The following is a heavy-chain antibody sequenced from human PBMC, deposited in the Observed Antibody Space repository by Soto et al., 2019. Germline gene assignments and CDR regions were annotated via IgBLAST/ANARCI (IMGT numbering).Heavy chain of an antibody. CDR2: INPNGGGT. CDR3: ARGEQLVHFDS. D-gene: IGHD6-6*01. Sequence: ASVKVCCKASGYILPDYYVHWVRQAPGEGLEWMGRINPNGGGTNYAQKFEGWVTMTTDTSISTAYMELSRLNFDDTAVYYCARGEQLVHFDSWGQGTLVTVSS. CDR1: GYILPDYY. V-gene: IGHV1-2*04. J-gene: IGHJ4*01.